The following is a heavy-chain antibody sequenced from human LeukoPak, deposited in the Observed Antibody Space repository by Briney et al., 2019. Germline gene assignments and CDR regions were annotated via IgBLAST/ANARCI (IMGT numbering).Heavy chain of an antibody. CDR1: GFTFSSYA. Sequence: PGGSLRLSCAGSGFTFSSYAMGWVRQAPGKGLEWVSLITGSGGSTFYADSVKGRFTISRDNSKNTLYLQMNSLRAEDTAVYYCARGGFSLIDYWGQGTLVTVSS. CDR3: ARGGFSLIDY. CDR2: ITGSGGST. J-gene: IGHJ4*02. V-gene: IGHV3-23*01. D-gene: IGHD3-10*01.